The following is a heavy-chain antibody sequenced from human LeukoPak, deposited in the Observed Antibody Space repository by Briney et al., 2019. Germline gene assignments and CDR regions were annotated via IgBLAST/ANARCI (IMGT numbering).Heavy chain of an antibody. D-gene: IGHD6-13*01. CDR1: GGSISSYY. CDR3: ARMGQQLADY. V-gene: IGHV4-59*01. J-gene: IGHJ4*02. CDR2: IYYSGST. Sequence: ASETLSLTCTVSGGSISSYYWSWIRQPPGKGLEWIGYIYYSGSTNYNPSLKSRVTISVDTSKSQFSLKLNSVTAADTAVYYCARMGQQLADYWGQGTLVTVST.